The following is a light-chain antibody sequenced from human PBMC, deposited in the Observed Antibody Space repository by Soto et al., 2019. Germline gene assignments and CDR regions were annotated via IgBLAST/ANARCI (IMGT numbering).Light chain of an antibody. J-gene: IGKJ5*01. Sequence: EVLLTQSPATLSVSPGERATLSCRPSQSFSSNFAWYQQKPGQAPRLLIYGASTRATGIPARFSGSGSGTEFTLTISSLQSEDFAVYYCQQYNNWPPITFGQGTLLEI. CDR3: QQYNNWPPIT. V-gene: IGKV3D-15*01. CDR1: QSFSSN. CDR2: GAS.